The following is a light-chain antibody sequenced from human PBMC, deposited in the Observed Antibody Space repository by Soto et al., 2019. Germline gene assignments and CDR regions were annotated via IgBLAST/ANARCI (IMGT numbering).Light chain of an antibody. J-gene: IGKJ1*01. V-gene: IGKV3-15*01. CDR2: GAS. CDR3: QQYYNWPRT. CDR1: QSVSSD. Sequence: ETVMTQSPATLSVSPGERATLSCRASQSVSSDLAWYRQKRGQAPRLLIYGASTRATGIPARFSGSGSGTEFTLTISSLQSEDFAVYYCQQYYNWPRTFGLGTKVEIK.